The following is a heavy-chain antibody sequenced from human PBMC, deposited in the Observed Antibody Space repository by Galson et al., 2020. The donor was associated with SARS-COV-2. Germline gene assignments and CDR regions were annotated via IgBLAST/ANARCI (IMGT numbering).Heavy chain of an antibody. J-gene: IGHJ4*02. CDR3: ARNNNGGKVDY. CDR2: INVNVGNT. V-gene: IGHV1-8*01. D-gene: IGHD2-15*01. Sequence: ASVKVSCKAFGYKFTSYDVAWVRKAPGQGLEWMGWINVNVGNTGYAQKFQGRVSMTRDTSMNTAYLELRSLKPEDTAIYYCARNNNGGKVDYWGQGTLITVSS. CDR1: GYKFTSYD.